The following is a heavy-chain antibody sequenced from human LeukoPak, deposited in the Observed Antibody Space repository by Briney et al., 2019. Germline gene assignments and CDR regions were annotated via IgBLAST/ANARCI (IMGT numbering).Heavy chain of an antibody. J-gene: IGHJ4*02. CDR3: ARDKVSTGRIAVAGTGEFDY. V-gene: IGHV3-21*01. Sequence: GGSLRLSCAASGFTFSSYSMNWVRQAPGKGLEWVSSISSSGSYIYYADSVKGRFTISRDNAKNSLYLQMNSLRAEDTAVYYCARDKVSTGRIAVAGTGEFDYWGQGTLVTVSS. D-gene: IGHD6-19*01. CDR2: ISSSGSYI. CDR1: GFTFSSYS.